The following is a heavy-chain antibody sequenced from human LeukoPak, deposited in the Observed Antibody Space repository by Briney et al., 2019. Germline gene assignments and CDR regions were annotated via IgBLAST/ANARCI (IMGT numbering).Heavy chain of an antibody. J-gene: IGHJ5*02. D-gene: IGHD5-24*01. CDR3: ARVGEMATIRNWFDP. CDR2: ISAYNGNT. Sequence: ASVKVSCKAFGGTFSSYAISWVRQAPGQGLEWMGWISAYNGNTNYAQKLQGRVTMTTDTSTSTAYMELRSLRSDDTAVYYCARVGEMATIRNWFDPWGQGTLVTVSS. CDR1: GGTFSSYA. V-gene: IGHV1-18*01.